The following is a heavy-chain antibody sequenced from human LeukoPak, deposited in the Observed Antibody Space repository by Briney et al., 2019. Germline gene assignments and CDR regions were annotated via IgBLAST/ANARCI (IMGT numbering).Heavy chain of an antibody. CDR1: GYTFTSYG. Sequence: ASVKVSCKASGYTFTSYGISWVRQAPGQGLEWMGWINPNSGGTNYAQKFQGRVTMTRDTSISTAYMELSRLRSDDTAVYYCARDVKEYYDILTGYSHFDYWGQGTLVTVSS. V-gene: IGHV1-2*02. CDR3: ARDVKEYYDILTGYSHFDY. J-gene: IGHJ4*02. CDR2: INPNSGGT. D-gene: IGHD3-9*01.